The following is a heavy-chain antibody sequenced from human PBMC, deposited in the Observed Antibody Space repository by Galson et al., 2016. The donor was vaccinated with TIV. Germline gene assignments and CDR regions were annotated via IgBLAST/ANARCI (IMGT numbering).Heavy chain of an antibody. Sequence: SLRLSCAASGYTVSSNYMNWVRQAPGKGLEWVAITSSDGTTHYADSVKGRFTMSRDNSMNTLYLQMNSLGTEDTAVYFCARERRLCGNECYLHYFYGMDVWGHGTTVTVSS. V-gene: IGHV3-66*02. CDR1: GYTVSSNY. CDR2: TSSDGTT. J-gene: IGHJ6*02. D-gene: IGHD4-23*01. CDR3: ARERRLCGNECYLHYFYGMDV.